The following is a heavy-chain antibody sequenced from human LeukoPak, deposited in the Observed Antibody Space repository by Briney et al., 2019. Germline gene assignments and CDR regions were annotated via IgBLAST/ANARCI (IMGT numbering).Heavy chain of an antibody. Sequence: ASVKASCKASGYTFTGYYMHWVRQAPGQGLEWMGWINPNSGGTNYAQKFQGRVTMTGDTSISTAYMELSRLRSDDTALYYCARDRSPIVVGPFDYWGQGTLVTVSS. CDR1: GYTFTGYY. V-gene: IGHV1-2*02. CDR3: ARDRSPIVVGPFDY. J-gene: IGHJ4*02. CDR2: INPNSGGT. D-gene: IGHD2-2*01.